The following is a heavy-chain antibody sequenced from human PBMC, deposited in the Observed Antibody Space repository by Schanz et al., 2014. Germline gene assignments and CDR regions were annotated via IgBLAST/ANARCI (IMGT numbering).Heavy chain of an antibody. CDR3: AKNQYDDVDLSSFYFDF. CDR1: GFIVRSNY. V-gene: IGHV3-66*01. J-gene: IGHJ4*02. D-gene: IGHD3-10*02. Sequence: VQLVESGGGVVQPGRSLRLSCAVSGFIVRSNYMTWVRQAPGKGLEWVSFVHPGGSTYYPDSVKGRFTISRDSSKNTLYLQMNSLRPEDTAIYYCAKNQYDDVDLSSFYFDFWGQGTLXTVSS. CDR2: VHPGGST.